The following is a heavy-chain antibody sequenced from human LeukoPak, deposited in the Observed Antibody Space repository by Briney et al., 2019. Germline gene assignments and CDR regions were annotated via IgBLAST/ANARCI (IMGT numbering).Heavy chain of an antibody. CDR1: AGSISSYY. D-gene: IGHD3-3*01. Sequence: SETLSLTCTVSAGSISSYYWSWIRQPPGKGLEWIGHIYYSGSTNYNPSLKSRVTISVDTSKNQFSLKLSSVTAADTAVYYCARGQVYDFWSGYHFDYWGQGTLVTVSS. CDR2: IYYSGST. J-gene: IGHJ4*02. V-gene: IGHV4-59*01. CDR3: ARGQVYDFWSGYHFDY.